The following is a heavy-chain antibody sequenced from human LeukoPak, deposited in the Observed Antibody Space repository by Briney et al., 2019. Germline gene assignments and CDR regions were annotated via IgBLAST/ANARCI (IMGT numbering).Heavy chain of an antibody. CDR1: GYTFTSYY. CDR2: INPSGGST. J-gene: IGHJ4*02. V-gene: IGHV1-46*01. D-gene: IGHD6-13*01. CDR3: ARDVAGGIAAAGYYFDY. Sequence: ASVKVSCKASGYTFTSYYMHWVRQAPGQGLEWMGIINPSGGSTSNAQKFQGRVTMTRDTSTSTVYMELSSLRSEDTAVYSCARDVAGGIAAAGYYFDYWGQGTLVTVSS.